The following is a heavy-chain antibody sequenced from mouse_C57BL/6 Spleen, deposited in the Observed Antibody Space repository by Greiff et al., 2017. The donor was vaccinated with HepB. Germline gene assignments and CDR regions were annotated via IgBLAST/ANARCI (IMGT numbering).Heavy chain of an antibody. CDR1: GFTFSSYA. CDR2: ISSGGDYI. D-gene: IGHD1-1*01. CDR3: TRECYYYGSSPYYAMDY. J-gene: IGHJ4*01. V-gene: IGHV5-9-1*02. Sequence: DVMLVESGEGLVKPGGSLKLSCAASGFTFSSYAMSWVRQTPEKRLEWVAYISSGGDYIYYADTVKGRFTISRDNARNTLYLQMSSLKSEDTAMYYCTRECYYYGSSPYYAMDYWGQGTSVTVSS.